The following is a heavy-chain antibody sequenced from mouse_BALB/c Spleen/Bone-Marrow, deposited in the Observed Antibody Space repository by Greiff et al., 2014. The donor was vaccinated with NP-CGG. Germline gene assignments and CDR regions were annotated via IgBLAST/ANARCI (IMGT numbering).Heavy chain of an antibody. CDR1: GYTFTDYA. CDR3: ARRGRYDGFDY. CDR2: ISTYYGDA. Sequence: QVQLQQPGAELVRPGVSVKISCKGSGYTFTDYAMHWVKQSHAKSLEWVGVISTYYGDASYNQKLKGKATMTVDKSSSTAYMELARLTSEDSAIYYCARRGRYDGFDYWGQGTTLTVSS. D-gene: IGHD2-14*01. V-gene: IGHV1S137*01. J-gene: IGHJ2*01.